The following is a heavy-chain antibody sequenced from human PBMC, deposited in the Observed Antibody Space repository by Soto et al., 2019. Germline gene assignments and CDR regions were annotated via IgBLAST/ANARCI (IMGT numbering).Heavy chain of an antibody. CDR1: GYTFTGYY. V-gene: IGHV1-2*04. J-gene: IGHJ4*02. CDR2: INPNSGGT. CDR3: ARDPGHSGYDFLFDY. Sequence: ASVKVSCKASGYTFTGYYMHWVRQAPGQGLEWMGWINPNSGGTNYAQKFQGWVTMTRDTSISTAYMELSRLRSDDTAVYYCARDPGHSGYDFLFDYWGQGTLVTVSS. D-gene: IGHD5-12*01.